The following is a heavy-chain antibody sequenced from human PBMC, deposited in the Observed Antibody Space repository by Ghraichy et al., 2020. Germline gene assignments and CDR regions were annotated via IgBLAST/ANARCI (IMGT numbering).Heavy chain of an antibody. V-gene: IGHV4-39*07. CDR2: MFYSGST. D-gene: IGHD2-15*01. J-gene: IGHJ1*01. CDR3: ARGGCSGGSCYSEYLQH. Sequence: SETLSLTCTVSGGSISSTPYYWGWIRQPPGKGLEWIGSMFYSGSTYYNPSLKSRVTISVDTSKNQFSLKLSSVTAADTAVYYCARGGCSGGSCYSEYLQHWGQGTLVTVSS. CDR1: GGSISSTPYY.